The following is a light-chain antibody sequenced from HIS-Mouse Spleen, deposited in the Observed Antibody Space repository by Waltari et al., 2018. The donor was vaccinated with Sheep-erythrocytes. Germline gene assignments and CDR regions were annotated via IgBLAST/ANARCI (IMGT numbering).Light chain of an antibody. V-gene: IGLV2-23*03. CDR1: SSDVGSYNL. CDR3: CSYAGSSTFAWV. Sequence: QSALTQPASVSGSPGQSITISCTGTSSDVGSYNLVSWYQQHPGKAPKLLIYEGSKRPSGGVNRFSGSKAGNTASLTISGLQAEDEADYYCCSYAGSSTFAWVFGGGTKLTVL. CDR2: EGS. J-gene: IGLJ3*02.